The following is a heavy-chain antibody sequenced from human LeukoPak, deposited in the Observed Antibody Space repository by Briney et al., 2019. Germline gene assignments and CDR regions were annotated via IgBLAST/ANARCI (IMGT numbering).Heavy chain of an antibody. D-gene: IGHD6-6*01. CDR1: GFIFSGYG. Sequence: GGSLRLSCSASGFIFSGYGMNWVRQAPGKGLEWVSSITAPSPSIYYADSVKGRFTISRDNANNSLYLQMDSLRSEDTAVYYCARGKGIAARSPGFDYWGQGTLVTVSS. V-gene: IGHV3-21*04. CDR3: ARGKGIAARSPGFDY. J-gene: IGHJ4*02. CDR2: ITAPSPSI.